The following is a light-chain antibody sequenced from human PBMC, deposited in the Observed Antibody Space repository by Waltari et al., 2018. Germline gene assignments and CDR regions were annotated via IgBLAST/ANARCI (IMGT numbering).Light chain of an antibody. V-gene: IGLV3-19*01. CDR2: STA. J-gene: IGLJ2*01. CDR1: SLRTYS. CDR3: ASRDPTANAVV. Sequence: SSELTQDPAVSVALGQTVRITCQGDSLRTYSADRYQQRPGQAPILVLFSTADRPSGIPDRFSGSSSRDTASLTITGTQAEDEADYYCASRDPTANAVVFGGGTKLTVL.